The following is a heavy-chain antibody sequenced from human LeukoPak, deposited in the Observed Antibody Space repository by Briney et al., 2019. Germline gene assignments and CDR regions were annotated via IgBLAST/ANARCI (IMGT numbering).Heavy chain of an antibody. Sequence: EASVKVSCKASGYTFTGYYMHWVRQAPGQGLEWMGWINPNSGGTNYAQKFQGRVTMTRDTCISTAYMELSRLRSDDTAVYYCARDLNRAAIRTGYWGQGTLVTVSS. CDR2: INPNSGGT. CDR1: GYTFTGYY. J-gene: IGHJ4*02. V-gene: IGHV1-2*02. D-gene: IGHD2-21*02. CDR3: ARDLNRAAIRTGY.